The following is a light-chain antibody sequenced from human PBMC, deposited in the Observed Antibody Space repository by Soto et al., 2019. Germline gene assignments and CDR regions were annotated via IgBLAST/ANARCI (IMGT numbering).Light chain of an antibody. CDR2: KAS. Sequence: DVVMTQSALSLPVTVGQRASISCRSGQSLVYTDGNTYLSWFQQRTGQSPRSLIYKASNRDSGVPDRFSGSGSGTDLKLKISRVEAEDVAIYYCMQATHWPITCGQGTRLEIK. J-gene: IGKJ5*01. CDR3: MQATHWPIT. CDR1: QSLVYTDGNTY. V-gene: IGKV2-30*01.